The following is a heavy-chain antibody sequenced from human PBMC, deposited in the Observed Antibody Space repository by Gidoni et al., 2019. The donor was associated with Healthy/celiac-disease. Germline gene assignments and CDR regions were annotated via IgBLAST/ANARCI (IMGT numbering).Heavy chain of an antibody. D-gene: IGHD1-26*01. CDR1: GYTFTSYY. J-gene: IGHJ3*02. Sequence: VSCTASGYTFTSYYMHWVRQAPGQGLEWMGIINPSGGSTSYAQKFQGRVTMTRDTSTSTVYMELSSLRSEDTAVYYCARDIPPDSGSYFGISYGCAFDIWGQGTMVTVSS. CDR2: INPSGGST. CDR3: ARDIPPDSGSYFGISYGCAFDI. V-gene: IGHV1-46*01.